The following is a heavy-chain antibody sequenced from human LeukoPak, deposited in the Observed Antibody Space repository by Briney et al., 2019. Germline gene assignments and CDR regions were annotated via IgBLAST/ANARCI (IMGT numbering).Heavy chain of an antibody. Sequence: SETLSLTXTVSGGSIRSSSYYWGWIRQPPGKGLEWIGNIYYSGSTYYNPSLKSRVTISVDTSKNQFSLKLSSVTAADTAVYYCARHGVGATIDFDYWGQGTLVTVSS. J-gene: IGHJ4*02. V-gene: IGHV4-39*01. CDR1: GGSIRSSSYY. CDR2: IYYSGST. CDR3: ARHGVGATIDFDY. D-gene: IGHD1-26*01.